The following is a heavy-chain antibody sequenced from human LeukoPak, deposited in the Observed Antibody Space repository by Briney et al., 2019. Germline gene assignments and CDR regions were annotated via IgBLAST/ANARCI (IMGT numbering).Heavy chain of an antibody. J-gene: IGHJ4*02. CDR1: GYPFTSYD. V-gene: IGHV1-8*01. Sequence: GASVKVSCKASGYPFTSYDINWVRPATGQGVEWMGWMNPKSGNRGYSQKFQGRVTITSNTSISTAYMELSSLRSEDTAVYYCARVDSSSLRWGQGTLVTVSS. D-gene: IGHD6-6*01. CDR3: ARVDSSSLR. CDR2: MNPKSGNR.